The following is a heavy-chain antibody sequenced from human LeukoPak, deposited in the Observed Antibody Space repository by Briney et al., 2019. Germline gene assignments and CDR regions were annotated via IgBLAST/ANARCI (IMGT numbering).Heavy chain of an antibody. V-gene: IGHV3-23*01. J-gene: IGHJ3*01. D-gene: IGHD4-17*01. CDR3: AKDPNGDFIGTFDV. CDR1: GFPFGSHA. CDR2: ISSSGTSK. Sequence: GGSLRLSCAASGFPFGSHAMKWVRQAPGKGLEWVSVISSSGTSKYYIDSVEDRFTISRDNSKNTLYLQMNSLRVEDTAIYYCAKDPNGDFIGTFDVWGQGTMVTVSS.